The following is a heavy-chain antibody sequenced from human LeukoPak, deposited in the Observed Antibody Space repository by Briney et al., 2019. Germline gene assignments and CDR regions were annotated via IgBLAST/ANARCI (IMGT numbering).Heavy chain of an antibody. J-gene: IGHJ3*02. CDR1: GFTFSNAW. CDR2: IKSKTDGGTT. CDR3: TTDPGGRKSGAFDI. Sequence: GGSLRLSCAASGFTFSNAWMGWVRQAPGKGLEWVGRIKSKTDGGTTDYAAPVKGRFTISRDDSKNTLYLQMNGLKTEDTAVYYCTTDPGGRKSGAFDIWGQGTMVTVSS. V-gene: IGHV3-15*01.